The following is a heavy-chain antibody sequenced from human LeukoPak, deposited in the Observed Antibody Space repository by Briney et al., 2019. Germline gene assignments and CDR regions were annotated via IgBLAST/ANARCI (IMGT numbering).Heavy chain of an antibody. J-gene: IGHJ4*02. D-gene: IGHD5-24*01. Sequence: GASVKVSCKASGYTFTNYGINWVRQAPGQGLEWMGWISGYNGDINYAQRLQGRVTMTTDTSTSTAYMELRSLSSDDTAVYYCARVLSREGYFDYWGQGTLVPVSS. CDR3: ARVLSREGYFDY. CDR1: GYTFTNYG. V-gene: IGHV1-18*01. CDR2: ISGYNGDI.